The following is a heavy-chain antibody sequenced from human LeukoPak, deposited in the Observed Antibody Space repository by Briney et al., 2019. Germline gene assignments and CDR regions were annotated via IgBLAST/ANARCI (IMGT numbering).Heavy chain of an antibody. V-gene: IGHV4-38-2*02. Sequence: SETLSLTCTVSGYSISSGYYWGWIRQPPGKGLEWIGSIYHSGSTYYNPSLKSRVTISVDTSKNQFSLKLSSVTAADTAVYYCAVPSWYQLELAYWGQGTLVTVSS. J-gene: IGHJ4*02. D-gene: IGHD1-1*01. CDR3: AVPSWYQLELAY. CDR2: IYHSGST. CDR1: GYSISSGYY.